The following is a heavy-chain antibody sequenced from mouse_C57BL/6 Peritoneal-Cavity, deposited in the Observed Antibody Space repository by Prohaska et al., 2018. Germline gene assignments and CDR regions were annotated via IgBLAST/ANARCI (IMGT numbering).Heavy chain of an antibody. CDR3: THPVYAMDY. CDR1: GFTFIDAW. CDR2: IRNKANNHAT. J-gene: IGHJ4*01. V-gene: IGHV6-6*01. Sequence: EVKLEESGGGLVQPGGSMKLSCAASGFTFIDAWMDWVRQSLEKGLEWVAEIRNKANNHATYYAESVKGRFTSSRDDSKSSVDLQMNSLRAEDTGIYYCTHPVYAMDYWGQGTSVTVSS.